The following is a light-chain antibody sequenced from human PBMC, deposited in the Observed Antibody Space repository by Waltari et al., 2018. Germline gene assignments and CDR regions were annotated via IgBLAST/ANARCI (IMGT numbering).Light chain of an antibody. J-gene: IGKJ1*01. Sequence: DIQMTQSPSTLSASVGDRVTITCRASQSVRNWLAWDQQKPGKAPRLLIYQASTLENGVPSRFSGSGSGTEFTLTISGLQPDDFATYYCQQYDNNRTFGQGTKVEIK. CDR2: QAS. V-gene: IGKV1-5*03. CDR3: QQYDNNRT. CDR1: QSVRNW.